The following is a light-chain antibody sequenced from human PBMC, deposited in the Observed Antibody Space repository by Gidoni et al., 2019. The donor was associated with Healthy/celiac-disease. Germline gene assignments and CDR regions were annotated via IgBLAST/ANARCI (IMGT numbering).Light chain of an antibody. CDR2: WAS. Sequence: CKSSQSVLYSSNNKNYLAWYQQKPGQPPKLLIYWASTRESGVPDRVSGSGSWTDFTLTISSLQAEDVAVYYCQQYYSTPRTFGQGTKVEIK. J-gene: IGKJ1*01. CDR3: QQYYSTPRT. V-gene: IGKV4-1*01. CDR1: QSVLYSSNNKNY.